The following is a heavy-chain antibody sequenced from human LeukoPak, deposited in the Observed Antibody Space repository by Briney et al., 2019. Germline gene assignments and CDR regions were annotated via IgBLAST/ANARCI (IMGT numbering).Heavy chain of an antibody. D-gene: IGHD1-1*01. J-gene: IGHJ3*02. CDR3: ARPSWNDARLGAFDI. CDR1: GGSISSSNYY. Sequence: PSETLSLTCTVSGGSISSSNYYWGWIRQPPGKGLEWIGSIYYSGGTYYNLSLKSRVTISVDTSKNQFSLKLSSVTAADTAMYYCARPSWNDARLGAFDIWGQGTMVTVSS. V-gene: IGHV4-39*07. CDR2: IYYSGGT.